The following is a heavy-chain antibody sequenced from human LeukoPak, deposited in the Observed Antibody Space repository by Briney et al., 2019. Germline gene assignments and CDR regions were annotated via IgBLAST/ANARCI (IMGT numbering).Heavy chain of an antibody. D-gene: IGHD1-14*01. V-gene: IGHV3-21*06. J-gene: IGHJ4*02. Sequence: GGSLRLSCTASGLTFSTSGFNWVRQAPGKGLEWVASIGPTGSDRYHADSIKGRFTISRDNANHYLYLQMNSLRAEDTAVYYCATETNGRHYDYWGQGTLLTVSS. CDR1: GLTFSTSG. CDR2: IGPTGSDR. CDR3: ATETNGRHYDY.